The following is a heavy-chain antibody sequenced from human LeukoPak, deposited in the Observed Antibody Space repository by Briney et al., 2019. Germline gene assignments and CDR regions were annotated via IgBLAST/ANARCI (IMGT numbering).Heavy chain of an antibody. D-gene: IGHD2-15*01. CDR2: IYYSGST. Sequence: PSETLSLTCTVSGGSISSYYWSWIRQPPGKGLEWIGYIYYSGSTNYNPSLKSRVTISVDTSKNQFSLKLSSVTAADTAVYYCARGQTATNDNWFDPWGQGTLVTVSS. CDR1: GGSISSYY. CDR3: ARGQTATNDNWFDP. V-gene: IGHV4-59*01. J-gene: IGHJ5*02.